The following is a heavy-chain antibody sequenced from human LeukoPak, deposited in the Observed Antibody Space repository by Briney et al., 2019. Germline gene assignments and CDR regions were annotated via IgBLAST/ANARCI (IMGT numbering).Heavy chain of an antibody. Sequence: PSETLSLTCTVSGASISSYYWSWIRQPPGKGLEWIGYIYDSGSTNYNPSLKSRVTISLDKSKNQFSLKMRSVTAADTAVYYCARHIHYYDWWGQGTLITVSS. CDR1: GASISSYY. V-gene: IGHV4-59*08. CDR3: ARHIHYYDW. CDR2: IYDSGST. D-gene: IGHD2-21*01. J-gene: IGHJ4*02.